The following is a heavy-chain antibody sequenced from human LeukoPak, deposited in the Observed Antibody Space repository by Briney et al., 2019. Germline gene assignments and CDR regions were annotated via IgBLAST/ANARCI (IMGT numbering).Heavy chain of an antibody. CDR1: GFTFDDYA. J-gene: IGHJ4*02. V-gene: IGHV3-43*02. CDR2: ISGDGGTT. CDR3: AKDINSDWYGYYSDF. D-gene: IGHD6-19*01. Sequence: GGSLRLSCAASGFTFDDYAMHWVRQAPGKGLEWVSLISGDGGTTSYADSLRGRFTISRDNSKNSLYLQMNSLRTEDTALYYCAKDINSDWYGYYSDFWGQGTLVTVSS.